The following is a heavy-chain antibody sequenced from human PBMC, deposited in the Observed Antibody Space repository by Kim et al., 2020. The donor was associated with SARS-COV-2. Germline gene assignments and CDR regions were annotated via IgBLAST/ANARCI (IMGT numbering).Heavy chain of an antibody. CDR3: ASIAAAEAYYYYGMDV. J-gene: IGHJ6*02. D-gene: IGHD6-13*01. Sequence: SVKGRFTISRDNSKNTLYLQMNSLRAEDTAVYYCASIAAAEAYYYYGMDVWGQGTTVTVSS. V-gene: IGHV3-30*07.